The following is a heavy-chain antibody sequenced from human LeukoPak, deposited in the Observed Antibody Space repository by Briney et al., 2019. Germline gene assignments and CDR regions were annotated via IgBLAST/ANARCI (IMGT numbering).Heavy chain of an antibody. Sequence: ASVKVSCKASGYTFTSYDINWVRQAPGQGLEWMGWMNPNSGNTGYAQKFQGRVTMTRNTSISTAYMELSSLRSEGTAVYYCARGVNYDFWSGYYFLGAYYYGMDVWGQGTTVTVSS. CDR1: GYTFTSYD. CDR2: MNPNSGNT. V-gene: IGHV1-8*01. J-gene: IGHJ6*02. CDR3: ARGVNYDFWSGYYFLGAYYYGMDV. D-gene: IGHD3-3*01.